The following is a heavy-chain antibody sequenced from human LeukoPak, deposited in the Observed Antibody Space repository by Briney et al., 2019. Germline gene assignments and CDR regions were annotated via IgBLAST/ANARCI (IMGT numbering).Heavy chain of an antibody. CDR3: ARVRYYDSSGYCSWFDP. CDR2: INPNSGGT. D-gene: IGHD3-22*01. Sequence: ASVKVSCKASGYSFTEYHIHWVRQAPGQGLEWMGWINPNSGGTNYAHKFEGRVTMTRDTSIRTASMELSRLRFDDTAVYYCARVRYYDSSGYCSWFDPWGQGTLVTVSS. CDR1: GYSFTEYH. V-gene: IGHV1-2*02. J-gene: IGHJ5*02.